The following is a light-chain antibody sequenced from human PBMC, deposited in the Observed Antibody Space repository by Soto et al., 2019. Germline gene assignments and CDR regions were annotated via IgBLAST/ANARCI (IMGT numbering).Light chain of an antibody. Sequence: DVQMTQSPSTLSASVGDSVTITCRASQSINTWVTWYQQTPGKAPTLLIYRASTLETGVPSRFSGSGSGTEFALTITSLQTDDFGTYYCQHYDSYPLTFGGGTRVEIK. CDR3: QHYDSYPLT. CDR2: RAS. CDR1: QSINTW. V-gene: IGKV1-5*03. J-gene: IGKJ4*01.